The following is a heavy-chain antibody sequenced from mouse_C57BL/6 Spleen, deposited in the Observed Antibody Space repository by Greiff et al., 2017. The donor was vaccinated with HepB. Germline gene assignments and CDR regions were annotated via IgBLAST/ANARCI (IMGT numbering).Heavy chain of an antibody. CDR1: GYTFTDYN. D-gene: IGHD2-4*01. J-gene: IGHJ3*01. CDR3: ARGEYDYEAWFAY. V-gene: IGHV1-22*01. CDR2: INPNNGGT. Sequence: EVKLMESGPELVKPGASVKMSCKASGYTFTDYNMHWVKQSHGKSLEWIGYINPNNGGTSYNQKFKGKATLTVNKSSSTAYMELRSLTSEDSAVYYCARGEYDYEAWFAYWGQGTLVTVSA.